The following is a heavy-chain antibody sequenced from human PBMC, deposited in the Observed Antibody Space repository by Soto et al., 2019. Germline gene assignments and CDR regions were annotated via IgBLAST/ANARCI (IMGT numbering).Heavy chain of an antibody. Sequence: PSETLTLTSTVARGSISSYFWTWMREPPGKGLEWIGYIYYSGSTNYNPSLKSRVTISVDTSKNQFSLKLSSVTAADTAVYYCASRASYYGYFDYWGQGTLVTVS. D-gene: IGHD1-26*01. CDR2: IYYSGST. J-gene: IGHJ4*02. CDR1: RGSISSYF. V-gene: IGHV4-59*08. CDR3: ASRASYYGYFDY.